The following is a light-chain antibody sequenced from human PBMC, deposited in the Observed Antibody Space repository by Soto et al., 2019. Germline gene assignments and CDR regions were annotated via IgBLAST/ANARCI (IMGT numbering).Light chain of an antibody. CDR1: KNDVGFYDF. CDR2: EVV. J-gene: IGLJ1*01. V-gene: IGLV2-8*01. Sequence: QSGLTQPPSGSGSPGQSVTISCTGTKNDVGFYDFVSWYQHHPGKAPRLIIYEVVQRPSGVPDRFSGSKSGNTASLTVSGLQAADEADYFCKSYAGSNTYVFGRGTKVTVL. CDR3: KSYAGSNTYV.